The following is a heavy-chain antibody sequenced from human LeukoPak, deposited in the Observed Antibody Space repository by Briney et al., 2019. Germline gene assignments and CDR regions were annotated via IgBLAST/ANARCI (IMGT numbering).Heavy chain of an antibody. D-gene: IGHD3-10*01. CDR3: ARTLGGAFDL. CDR2: IYPGDSDS. Sequence: GESLKISCKGSGYSFTSYWIGWVRQMPGKGLEWMGIIYPGDSDSKYSPSFEGQVTFSADRSTYTAYLQWSSLKASDTAMYFCARTLGGAFDLWGQGTMVTVSS. J-gene: IGHJ4*02. V-gene: IGHV5-51*01. CDR1: GYSFTSYW.